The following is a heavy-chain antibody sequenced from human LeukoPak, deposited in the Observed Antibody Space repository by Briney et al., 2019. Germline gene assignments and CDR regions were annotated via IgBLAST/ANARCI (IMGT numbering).Heavy chain of an antibody. CDR3: ARDQEGFDY. Sequence: ASVKVSFTASGYTFTSNYIHWVRQAPGQGLEWMGMIYPRDGSTSYAQKFQGRVTVTRDTSTSTVHMELSGLRSEDTAVYYCARDQEGFDYWGQGALVTVSS. CDR1: GYTFTSNY. V-gene: IGHV1-46*01. J-gene: IGHJ4*02. CDR2: IYPRDGST.